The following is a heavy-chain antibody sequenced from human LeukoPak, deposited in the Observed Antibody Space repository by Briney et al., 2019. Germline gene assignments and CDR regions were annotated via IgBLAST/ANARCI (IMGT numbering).Heavy chain of an antibody. J-gene: IGHJ4*02. CDR2: ISGSGGST. Sequence: GGSLRLSCAASGFTFSSYAMSWVRQAPGKGLEWVSAISGSGGSTYYADSVKGRFTISRDNSKNTLYLQMNSLRAEDTAVYYCAKVRGGVPAAQCVDYWGQGTLVTVSS. V-gene: IGHV3-23*01. D-gene: IGHD2-2*01. CDR3: AKVRGGVPAAQCVDY. CDR1: GFTFSSYA.